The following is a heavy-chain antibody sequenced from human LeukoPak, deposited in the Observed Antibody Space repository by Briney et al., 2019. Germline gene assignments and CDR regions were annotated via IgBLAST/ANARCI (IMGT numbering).Heavy chain of an antibody. D-gene: IGHD3-10*01. CDR1: GFTFSTYS. Sequence: PGGSLRLSCAASGFTFSTYSMNWVRQAPGKGLEWVSSISNSSSYIYYADSVKGRFTISRDNAKNSLYLQMNSLRVEDTAVYYCARDRVSGSGSIDYWGQGTLVTVSS. CDR2: ISNSSSYI. V-gene: IGHV3-21*01. J-gene: IGHJ4*02. CDR3: ARDRVSGSGSIDY.